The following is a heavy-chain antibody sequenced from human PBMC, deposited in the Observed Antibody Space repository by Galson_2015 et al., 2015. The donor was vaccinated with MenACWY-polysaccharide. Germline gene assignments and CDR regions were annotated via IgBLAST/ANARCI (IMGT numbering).Heavy chain of an antibody. CDR3: ARDPKQKPTTVPTGRCDY. CDR2: INTNTGNP. D-gene: IGHD4-17*01. V-gene: IGHV7-4-1*02. J-gene: IGHJ4*02. CDR1: GYTFTTYA. Sequence: SVKVSCKASGYTFTTYAMNWVRQAPGQGLEWMGGINTNTGNPTYAQGFTGRFVFSLDASVSTAYLQISGLKAEDTAVYYCARDPKQKPTTVPTGRCDYWGQGTLVTVSS.